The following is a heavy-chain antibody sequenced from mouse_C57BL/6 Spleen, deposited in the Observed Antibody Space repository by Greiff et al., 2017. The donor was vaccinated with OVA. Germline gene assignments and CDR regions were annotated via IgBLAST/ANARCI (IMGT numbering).Heavy chain of an antibody. D-gene: IGHD2-1*01. Sequence: ESGPGLVKPSQSLSLTCSVTGYSITSGYYWNWIRQFPGNKLEWMGYISYDGSNNYNPSLKNRISITRDTSKNQFFLKLNSVTTEDTATYYCARGGGNGGYYYAMDYWGQGTSVTVSS. CDR3: ARGGGNGGYYYAMDY. CDR2: ISYDGSN. J-gene: IGHJ4*01. CDR1: GYSITSGYY. V-gene: IGHV3-6*01.